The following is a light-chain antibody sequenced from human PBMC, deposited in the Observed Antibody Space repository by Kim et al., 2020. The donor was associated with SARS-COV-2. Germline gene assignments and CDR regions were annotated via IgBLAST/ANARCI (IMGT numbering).Light chain of an antibody. V-gene: IGKV3-11*01. J-gene: IGKJ4*01. CDR3: LVRSGEFT. Sequence: EMVLRQSPVTLSLSPGERATLSCRTSESVNSFLAWYQQKPGQPPRLLIHGASKRATGIPARFSGSGSGTDFILSISSLQPEDFAVYYYLVRSGEFTFGGGTKVDIK. CDR1: ESVNSF. CDR2: GAS.